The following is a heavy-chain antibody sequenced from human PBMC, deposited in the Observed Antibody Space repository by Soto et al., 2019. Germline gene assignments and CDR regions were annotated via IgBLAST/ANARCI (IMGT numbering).Heavy chain of an antibody. CDR2: IIPIFGTA. D-gene: IGHD2-15*01. CDR1: GGTFSSYA. V-gene: IGHV1-69*13. CDR3: ASRGTTTDCSGGSCYARGFDY. Sequence: SVKVSCKASGGTFSSYAISWVRQAPGQGLEWMGGIIPIFGTANYAQKFQGRVTITADESTSTAYMELSSVTAADTAVYYCASRGTTTDCSGGSCYARGFDYWGQGTLVTVSS. J-gene: IGHJ4*02.